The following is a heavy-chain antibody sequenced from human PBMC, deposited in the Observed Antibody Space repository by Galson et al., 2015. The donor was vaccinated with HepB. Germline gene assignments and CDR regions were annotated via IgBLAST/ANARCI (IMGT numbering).Heavy chain of an antibody. V-gene: IGHV7-4-1*02. CDR3: ARDRSLLTMIVVVHDAFDI. CDR1: GYTFTSYA. J-gene: IGHJ3*02. Sequence: SVKVSCKASGYTFTSYAMNWVRQAPGQGLEWMGWINTNTGNPTYAQGFTGRFVFSLDASVSTAYLQISSLKAEDTAVYYCARDRSLLTMIVVVHDAFDIWGQGTMVTVSS. D-gene: IGHD3-22*01. CDR2: INTNTGNP.